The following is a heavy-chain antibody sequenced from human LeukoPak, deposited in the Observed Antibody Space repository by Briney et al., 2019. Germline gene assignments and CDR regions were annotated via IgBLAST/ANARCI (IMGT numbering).Heavy chain of an antibody. CDR2: IKQDGGEK. J-gene: IGHJ4*02. V-gene: IGHV3-7*01. CDR1: GFTFSSYW. CDR3: ARDYGGSSPFDY. D-gene: IGHD4-23*01. Sequence: GGSLRLSCAASGFTFSSYWMSWVRQAPGKGLEWVAYIKQDGGEKYYVDSVKGRFTISRDNAKNSLYLQMNSLRAEDTAVYYCARDYGGSSPFDYWGQGTLVTVSS.